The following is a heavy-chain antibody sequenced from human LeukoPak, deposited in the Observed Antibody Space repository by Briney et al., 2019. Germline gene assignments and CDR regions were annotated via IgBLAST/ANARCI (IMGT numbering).Heavy chain of an antibody. J-gene: IGHJ4*02. CDR3: ATNWNYRFDY. Sequence: PGGSLRLSCAASGFTFSTYWMSWVRQAPGKGLEWVANIKQDGSENHYVDSVKGRFTISRDNAKNSLYLQMNSLRAEDTAVYYCATNWNYRFDYWGQGALVTVSS. V-gene: IGHV3-7*01. CDR1: GFTFSTYW. CDR2: IKQDGSEN. D-gene: IGHD1-7*01.